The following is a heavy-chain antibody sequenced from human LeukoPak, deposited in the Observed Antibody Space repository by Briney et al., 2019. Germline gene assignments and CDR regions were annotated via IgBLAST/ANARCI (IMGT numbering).Heavy chain of an antibody. CDR2: INPNSGGT. CDR1: GYTFTGYY. V-gene: IGHV1-2*02. CDR3: ARDRITMVRGDMYNWFDP. D-gene: IGHD3-10*01. J-gene: IGHJ5*02. Sequence: GASVKVSCKASGYTFTGYYIHWVRQAPGKGLEWMGWINPNSGGTNYAQKFQGRVTMTRDTSIRAAYMELSRLRSDDTAVYYCARDRITMVRGDMYNWFDPWGQGTLVTVSS.